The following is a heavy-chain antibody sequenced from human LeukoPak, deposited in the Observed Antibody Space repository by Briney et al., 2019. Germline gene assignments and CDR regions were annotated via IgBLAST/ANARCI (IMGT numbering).Heavy chain of an antibody. CDR3: ARDCSSTSCYMD. CDR1: GYTFTGYY. CDR2: INPSGGST. J-gene: IGHJ4*02. D-gene: IGHD2-2*02. Sequence: ASVKVSCKASGYTFTGYYMHWVRQAPGQGLEWMGIINPSGGSTSYAQKFQGRVTMTWDTSTSTVYMELSSLRSEDTAVYYCARDCSSTSCYMDWGQGTLVTVAS. V-gene: IGHV1-46*01.